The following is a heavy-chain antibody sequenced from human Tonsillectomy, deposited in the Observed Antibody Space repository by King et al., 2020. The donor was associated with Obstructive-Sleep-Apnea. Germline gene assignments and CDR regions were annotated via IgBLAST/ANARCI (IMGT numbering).Heavy chain of an antibody. V-gene: IGHV3-30*04. CDR3: ATYGDYPGSSFDY. D-gene: IGHD4-17*01. J-gene: IGHJ4*02. Sequence: VQLVESGGGVVQPGRSLRLSCAASGFTFSTYEMHWVRQAPGKGLEWGAVISYYGSDKYYEDSVKGRFTNSRDNSKNTLSLQMNSLTTEDTAVFYCATYGDYPGSSFDYWGQGTLVTVSS. CDR2: ISYYGSDK. CDR1: GFTFSTYE.